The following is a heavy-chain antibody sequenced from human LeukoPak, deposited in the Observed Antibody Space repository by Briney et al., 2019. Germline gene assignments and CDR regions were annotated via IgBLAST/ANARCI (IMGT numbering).Heavy chain of an antibody. D-gene: IGHD3-16*01. Sequence: ASVKVSCKASGYTFTSYGISWVRQAPGQGLEWMGWISAYNGNTNYAQKLQGRVTMTTDTSTSTAYMELRSLRSDDTAVYYCARDTKRSRARWENLGIDPWGQGTLVTVSS. CDR3: ARDTKRSRARWENLGIDP. CDR2: ISAYNGNT. V-gene: IGHV1-18*01. CDR1: GYTFTSYG. J-gene: IGHJ5*02.